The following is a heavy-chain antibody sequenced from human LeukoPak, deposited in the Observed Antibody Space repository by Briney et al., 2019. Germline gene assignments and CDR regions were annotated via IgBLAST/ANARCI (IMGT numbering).Heavy chain of an antibody. Sequence: SVKVSCKASGGTFSSYAISWVRQAPGQGLEWMGGIIPIFGTANYAQKFQGRVTITTDESTSTAYMELSSLRSEDTAVYYCARESGDYSNPYYYYYMDVWGKGTTVTVSS. J-gene: IGHJ6*03. V-gene: IGHV1-69*05. CDR3: ARESGDYSNPYYYYYMDV. CDR1: GGTFSSYA. CDR2: IIPIFGTA. D-gene: IGHD4-11*01.